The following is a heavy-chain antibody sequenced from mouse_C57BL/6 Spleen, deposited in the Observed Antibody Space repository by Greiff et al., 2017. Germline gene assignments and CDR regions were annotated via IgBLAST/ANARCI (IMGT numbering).Heavy chain of an antibody. V-gene: IGHV5-16*01. CDR3: ARDSPRYYYGSSYGYAMDY. D-gene: IGHD1-1*01. J-gene: IGHJ4*01. CDR2: INYDGSST. CDR1: GFTFSDYY. Sequence: EVQLVESEGGLVQPGSSMKLSCTASGFTFSDYYMAWVRQVPEKGLEWVANINYDGSSTYYLDSLKSRFIISRDNAKNILYLQMSSLKSEDTATFYCARDSPRYYYGSSYGYAMDYWGQGTSVTVSS.